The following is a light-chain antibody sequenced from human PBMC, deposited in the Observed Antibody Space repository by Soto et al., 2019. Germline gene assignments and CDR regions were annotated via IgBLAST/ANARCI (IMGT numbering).Light chain of an antibody. Sequence: EIVLTQSPGTLSLSPGERATLSCRASQSVSSSYLAWYQQKPGQAPRLLIYGASSRATGIPDRFSGSGSGTDFTLTISRLEPEDFAVYYCQQYGSGRTFSGGTKVDIK. CDR2: GAS. J-gene: IGKJ4*01. V-gene: IGKV3-20*01. CDR1: QSVSSSY. CDR3: QQYGSGRT.